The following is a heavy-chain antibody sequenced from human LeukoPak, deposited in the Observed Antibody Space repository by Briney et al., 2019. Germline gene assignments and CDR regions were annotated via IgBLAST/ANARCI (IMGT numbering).Heavy chain of an antibody. Sequence: SETLSLTCAVSSYSISSGYYWGWIRQPPGKGLEWIGSIYHSGSTYYNSSLESRVTISVDTSKNQFSLKLSSVTAADTAVYYCARQLGHYSYYYYMDVWGKRTTVTVSS. V-gene: IGHV4-38-2*01. CDR1: SYSISSGYY. D-gene: IGHD1-1*01. J-gene: IGHJ6*03. CDR3: ARQLGHYSYYYYMDV. CDR2: IYHSGST.